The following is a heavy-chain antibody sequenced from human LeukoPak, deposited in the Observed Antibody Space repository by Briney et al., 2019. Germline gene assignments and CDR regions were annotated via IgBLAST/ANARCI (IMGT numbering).Heavy chain of an antibody. CDR2: ISSSGSTI. CDR1: GFTFSSYE. J-gene: IGHJ4*02. CDR3: ASLSGSYYGY. V-gene: IGHV3-48*03. Sequence: GGSLRLSCAASGFTFSSYEMNWVRQAPGKGLELVSYISSSGSTIYYADSVKGRFTISRDNAKNSLYLQMNSLRAEDTAVYYCASLSGSYYGYWGQGTPVTVSS. D-gene: IGHD1-26*01.